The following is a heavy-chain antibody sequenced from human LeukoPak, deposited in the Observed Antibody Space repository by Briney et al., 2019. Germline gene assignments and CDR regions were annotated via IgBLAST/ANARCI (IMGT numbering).Heavy chain of an antibody. D-gene: IGHD3-9*01. CDR2: IRYDGSNK. V-gene: IGHV3-30*02. Sequence: RPGGSLRLSCAASGFTFSSYGMHWVRQAPGKGLEWVAFIRYDGSNKYYADSVKGRFTISRDNSKNTLYLQMNSLRAEDTAVYYCVRDYENLTGSKTRFHYWGQGTLVTVSS. CDR3: VRDYENLTGSKTRFHY. J-gene: IGHJ4*02. CDR1: GFTFSSYG.